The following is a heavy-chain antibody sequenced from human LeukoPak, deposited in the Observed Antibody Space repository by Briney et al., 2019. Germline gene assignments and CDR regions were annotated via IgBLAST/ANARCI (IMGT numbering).Heavy chain of an antibody. D-gene: IGHD4/OR15-4a*01. CDR2: ISYDGSNI. CDR3: ARDANTGDAFDI. Sequence: GGSLRLSCAASGFIFSSYAMHWVRQAPGKGLEWVAVISYDGSNIYYADSVMGRFTISRDNAKNSLYLQMNSLRPEDTAVYYCARDANTGDAFDIWGQGTMVTVSS. J-gene: IGHJ3*02. CDR1: GFIFSSYA. V-gene: IGHV3-30-3*01.